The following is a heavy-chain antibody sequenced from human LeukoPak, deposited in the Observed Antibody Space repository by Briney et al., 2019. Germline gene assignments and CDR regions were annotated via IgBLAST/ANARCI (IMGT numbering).Heavy chain of an antibody. V-gene: IGHV3-48*02. D-gene: IGHD3-22*01. Sequence: GGSLRLSCAASGFTFSSYNMNWVRQAPGKGLEWVSYISSSSSTICYADSVKGRFTISRDNAKNSLYLQMNSLRDKDTAVYYCARDYYDSSGYYYGSDWGQGTLVTVSS. J-gene: IGHJ4*02. CDR3: ARDYYDSSGYYYGSD. CDR1: GFTFSSYN. CDR2: ISSSSSTI.